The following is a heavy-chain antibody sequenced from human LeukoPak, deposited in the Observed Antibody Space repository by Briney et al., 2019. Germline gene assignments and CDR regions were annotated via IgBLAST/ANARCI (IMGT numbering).Heavy chain of an antibody. CDR2: IRYDGSNK. J-gene: IGHJ4*02. V-gene: IGHV3-30*02. CDR1: GFTFSSYG. D-gene: IGHD3-22*01. Sequence: GGSLTLTCAASGFTFSSYGIHWVRQAPGKGLEWVAFIRYDGSNKYYADSVKGRFTISRDNSKNTLYLQMNSLRAEDTAVYYCAKEDTYYYDSSPPYCWGQGTLVTVSS. CDR3: AKEDTYYYDSSPPYC.